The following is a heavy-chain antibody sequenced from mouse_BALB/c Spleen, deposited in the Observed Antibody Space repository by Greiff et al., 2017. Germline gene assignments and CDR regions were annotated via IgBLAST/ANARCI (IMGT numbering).Heavy chain of an antibody. CDR3: ARSSTYYDYAAY. D-gene: IGHD2-4*01. Sequence: EVQLQESGPGLVKPSQSLSLTCTVTGYSITSDYAWNWIRQFPGNKLEWMGYISYSGSTSYNPSLKSRISITRDTSKNQFFLQLNSVTTEDTATYYCARSSTYYDYAAYWGQGTTLTVSS. J-gene: IGHJ2*01. CDR2: ISYSGST. CDR1: GYSITSDYA. V-gene: IGHV3-2*02.